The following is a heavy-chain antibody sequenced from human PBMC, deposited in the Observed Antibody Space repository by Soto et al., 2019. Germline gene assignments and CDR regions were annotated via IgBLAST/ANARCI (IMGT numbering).Heavy chain of an antibody. CDR3: ARGDYYYGSGSYYNVMDFDY. V-gene: IGHV1-18*01. Sequence: ASVKVSCKASGYAFTSYGISWVRQAPGQGLEWMGWISAYNGNTNYAQKLQGRVTMTTDTSTSTAYMELRSLRSEDTAVYYCARGDYYYGSGSYYNVMDFDYWGQGTRVTVSS. CDR2: ISAYNGNT. D-gene: IGHD3-10*01. J-gene: IGHJ4*02. CDR1: GYAFTSYG.